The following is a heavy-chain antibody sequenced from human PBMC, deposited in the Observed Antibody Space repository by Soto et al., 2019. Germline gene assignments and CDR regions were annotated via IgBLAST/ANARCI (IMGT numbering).Heavy chain of an antibody. CDR3: ARRHSHDFYDKGIYVP. CDR2: IHYSGST. V-gene: IGHV4-39*01. J-gene: IGHJ4*02. D-gene: IGHD3-22*01. CDR1: GGSISIGTDY. Sequence: SETLSLTCDVSGGSISIGTDYWGLIRQPPGKGLEWIGNIHYSGSTNYNPSLKSRLSISVDTSKNQFSLKLSSVTAADTAMYYCARRHSHDFYDKGIYVPWGQGTQVTVSS.